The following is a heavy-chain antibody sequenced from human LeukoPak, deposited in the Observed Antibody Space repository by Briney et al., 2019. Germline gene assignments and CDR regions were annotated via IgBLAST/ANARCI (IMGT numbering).Heavy chain of an antibody. D-gene: IGHD4-23*01. CDR2: ISYDGSNK. CDR3: AKAKTTVDYYYMGV. CDR1: GFSFSSYA. Sequence: GGSLRLSCAASGFSFSSYAMTWVRQAPGRGLEWVAVISYDGSNKYYADSVKGRFTISRDNSKNTLYLQMNSLRAEDTAVYYCAKAKTTVDYYYMGVWGKGTTVTVSS. V-gene: IGHV3-30*04. J-gene: IGHJ6*03.